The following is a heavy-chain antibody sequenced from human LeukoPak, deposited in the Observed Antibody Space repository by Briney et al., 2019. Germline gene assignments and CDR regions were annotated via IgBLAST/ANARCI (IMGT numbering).Heavy chain of an antibody. CDR2: INHSGST. CDR1: GGSFSGHY. D-gene: IGHD3-3*01. Sequence: SETLSLTCAVYGGSFSGHYWSWIRQPPGKGLEWIGEINHSGSTNYNPSLKSRVTISVDTSKNQFSLKLSSVTAADTAVYYCARAYDFWSGYYSGWFDPWGQGTLVTVSS. J-gene: IGHJ5*02. V-gene: IGHV4-34*01. CDR3: ARAYDFWSGYYSGWFDP.